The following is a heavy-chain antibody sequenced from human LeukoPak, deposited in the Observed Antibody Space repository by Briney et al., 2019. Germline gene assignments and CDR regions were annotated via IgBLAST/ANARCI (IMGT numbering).Heavy chain of an antibody. CDR3: ARLLRVGYCSTTTCNWFDP. CDR2: IFYSGST. J-gene: IGHJ5*02. D-gene: IGHD2-2*03. CDR1: GGSISTSNYY. Sequence: SETLSLTCTVSGGSISTSNYYWGWIRQPPGKGLEWIGNIFYSGSTYYSPSLRSRVTISLDTSRNQFSLKLNSVTAADTAVYYCARLLRVGYCSTTTCNWFDPWGQGTLVTVSS. V-gene: IGHV4-39*07.